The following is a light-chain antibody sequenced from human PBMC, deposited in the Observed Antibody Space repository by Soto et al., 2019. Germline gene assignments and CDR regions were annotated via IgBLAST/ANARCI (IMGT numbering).Light chain of an antibody. CDR3: QQLYTLTFT. V-gene: IGKV1-9*01. CDR1: QSISRY. J-gene: IGKJ5*01. Sequence: RPPSPAGLVTITGRSSQSISRYLNWYQQKXGKAPKXXIYAASSLQSGVPSRVSGSGAGTEFTLTISGLLPEDFAAYHCQQLYTLTFTFGQGTRLEIK. CDR2: AAS.